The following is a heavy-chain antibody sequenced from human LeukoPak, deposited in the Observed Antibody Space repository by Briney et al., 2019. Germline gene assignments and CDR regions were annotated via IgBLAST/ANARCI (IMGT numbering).Heavy chain of an antibody. Sequence: GGSLRLSCAASGFTFSSYWMHWVRQAPGKGLVWVSRINSDGSSTSYADSVKGRFTISRDNARNSLYLQMNSLRAEDTAVYYCARVVVSSGSLDYWGQGTLVTVTS. CDR1: GFTFSSYW. J-gene: IGHJ4*02. D-gene: IGHD3-10*01. CDR3: ARVVVSSGSLDY. CDR2: INSDGSST. V-gene: IGHV3-74*01.